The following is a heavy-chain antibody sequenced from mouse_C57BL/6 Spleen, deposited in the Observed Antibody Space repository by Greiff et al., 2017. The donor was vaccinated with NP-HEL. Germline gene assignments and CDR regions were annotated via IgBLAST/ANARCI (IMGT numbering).Heavy chain of an antibody. CDR2: IYPGSGNT. V-gene: IGHV1-66*01. Sequence: VQLQQSGPELVKPGASVKISCKASGYSFTSYYIHWVKQRPGQGLEWIGWIYPGSGNTKYNEKFKGKATLTADTSSSTAYMQLSSLTCEQAAVYYGARDGYDGQPAWFDYWGQGTLVTVSA. CDR1: GYSFTSYY. J-gene: IGHJ3*01. CDR3: ARDGYDGQPAWFDY. D-gene: IGHD2-3*01.